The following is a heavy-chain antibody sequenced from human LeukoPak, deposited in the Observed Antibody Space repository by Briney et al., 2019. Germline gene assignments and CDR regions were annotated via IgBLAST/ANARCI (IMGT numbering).Heavy chain of an antibody. CDR2: INPSGGST. CDR3: ATIGYCSSTSCPTPDDAFDI. V-gene: IGHV1-46*01. CDR1: GYTFTSYY. D-gene: IGHD2-2*01. J-gene: IGHJ3*02. Sequence: ASVKVSCKASGYTFTSYYMHWVRQAPGQGLEWMGIINPSGGSTSYAQKFQGRVTMTRDTSTSTVYMELSSLRSEDTAVYYCATIGYCSSTSCPTPDDAFDIWGQGTMVTVSS.